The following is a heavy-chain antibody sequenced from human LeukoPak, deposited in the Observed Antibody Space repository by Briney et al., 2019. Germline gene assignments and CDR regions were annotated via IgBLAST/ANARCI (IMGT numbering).Heavy chain of an antibody. CDR1: GFTFNSYS. D-gene: IGHD1-26*01. J-gene: IGHJ5*02. Sequence: PGGSLRLSCTASGFTFNSYSMTWVRQAPGMGLEWVANIKHDGSEKYYVDSVRGRFTISRDNAKNSLYLQMNSLRAEDSAVYYCARKTVGAKNWFDPWGQGTLVTVSS. CDR2: IKHDGSEK. V-gene: IGHV3-7*01. CDR3: ARKTVGAKNWFDP.